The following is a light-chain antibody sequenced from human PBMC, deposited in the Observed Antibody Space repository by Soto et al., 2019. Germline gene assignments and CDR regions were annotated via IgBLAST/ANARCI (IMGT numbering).Light chain of an antibody. CDR2: GAS. J-gene: IGKJ1*01. CDR3: QQYGSSPKT. CDR1: QSVSSNY. V-gene: IGKV3-20*01. Sequence: EIVFTQSPGTLSFSPGERATLSCRASQSVSSNYLAWYQQKPGQAPRLLIYGASSRATGIPDRFSGSGSGTDFTLTISRLEPGDFAVYYCQQYGSSPKTLGQGTKVDIK.